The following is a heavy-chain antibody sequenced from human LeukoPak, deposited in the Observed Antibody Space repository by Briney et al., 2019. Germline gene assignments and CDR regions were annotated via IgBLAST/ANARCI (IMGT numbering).Heavy chain of an antibody. D-gene: IGHD3-3*01. V-gene: IGHV1-2*02. Sequence: GASVKVSCKASGYTFTGYYLHWVRQAPGQGLEWMGWINPNSGGTNYAQKFQGRVTLTRDTSISTAPMELSRLTSDDTAVYYCARGGTYDFWSDYPSAGLDVWGQGTTVTVSS. CDR2: INPNSGGT. CDR3: ARGGTYDFWSDYPSAGLDV. J-gene: IGHJ6*02. CDR1: GYTFTGYY.